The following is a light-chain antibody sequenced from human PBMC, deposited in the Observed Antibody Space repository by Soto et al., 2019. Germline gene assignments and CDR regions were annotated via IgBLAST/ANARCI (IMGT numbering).Light chain of an antibody. CDR1: SSDVGGYNY. CDR3: SSYRSSSALHVV. V-gene: IGLV2-14*01. CDR2: DVS. Sequence: QSALTQPASVSGSPGQSITISCTGTSSDVGGYNYVSWYQQHPGKAPKLMIYDVSNRPSGVSNRFSGSKSGNTASLTISGLQAEDEADYYCSSYRSSSALHVVFGGGTKVTVL. J-gene: IGLJ2*01.